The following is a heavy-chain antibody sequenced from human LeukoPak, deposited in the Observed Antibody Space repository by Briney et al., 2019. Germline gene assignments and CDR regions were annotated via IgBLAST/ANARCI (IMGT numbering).Heavy chain of an antibody. J-gene: IGHJ4*02. D-gene: IGHD6-13*01. CDR2: IYYTGST. V-gene: IGHV4-59*01. Sequence: SETLSLTCTVSGASISSYYWNWIRQPPGKGLEWIGYIYYTGSTNYNPSLKSRVTISVDTSKNQFSLNLTSVTAADTAVYYCARTRGAAVNFDYWGQGTLVTVSS. CDR3: ARTRGAAVNFDY. CDR1: GASISSYY.